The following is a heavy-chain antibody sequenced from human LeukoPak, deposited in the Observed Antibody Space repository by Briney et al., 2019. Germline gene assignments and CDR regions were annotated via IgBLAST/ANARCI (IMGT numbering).Heavy chain of an antibody. CDR1: GYTFTSYD. V-gene: IGHV1-8*03. D-gene: IGHD2-15*01. Sequence: ASVKVSCKASGYTFTSYDINWVRQATGQGLEWMGWMNPNSGNTGYAQKFQGRVTITRNTSISTAYMELSSLRSEDTGVYYWARRPGPRYCSGGSCKYYFDYWGQGTLVTVSS. J-gene: IGHJ4*02. CDR2: MNPNSGNT. CDR3: ARRPGPRYCSGGSCKYYFDY.